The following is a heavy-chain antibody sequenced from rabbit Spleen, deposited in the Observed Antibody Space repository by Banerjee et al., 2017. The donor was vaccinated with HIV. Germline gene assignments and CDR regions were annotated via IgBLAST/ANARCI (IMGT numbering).Heavy chain of an antibody. CDR3: ARDPAYASSSGYNIPYL. J-gene: IGHJ4*01. V-gene: IGHV1S40*01. CDR2: IDPIFGTT. CDR1: GFSFSSGYD. Sequence: QSLEESGGDLVKPGASLTLTCTASGFSFSSGYDMSWVRQAPGKGLEWIGYIDPIFGTTYYASWVNGRFTISSHNAQNTLYLQLSSLTAADTATYFCARDPAYASSSGYNIPYLWGPGTLVTVS. D-gene: IGHD1-1*01.